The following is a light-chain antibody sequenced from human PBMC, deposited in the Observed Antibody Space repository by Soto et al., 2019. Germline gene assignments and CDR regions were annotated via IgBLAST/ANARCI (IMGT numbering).Light chain of an antibody. CDR1: QSLLRSDGYSY. CDR2: TGS. CDR3: MQPLQSWT. J-gene: IGKJ1*01. Sequence: IVLTQSPLALPVPPGGPASISCRSSQSLLRSDGYSYLDWYLQKPGPSPQILIYTGSNRASGVPDRFSGSGSGTDFTLNISRVEAEDVGVYYCMQPLQSWTFGQGTKVDI. V-gene: IGKV2-28*01.